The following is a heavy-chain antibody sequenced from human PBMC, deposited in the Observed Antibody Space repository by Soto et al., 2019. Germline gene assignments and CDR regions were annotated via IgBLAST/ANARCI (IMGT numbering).Heavy chain of an antibody. CDR1: GFTFSSYA. CDR2: ISGSGGST. J-gene: IGHJ4*02. V-gene: IGHV3-23*01. Sequence: LRLSCAASGFTFSSYAMSWVRQAPGKGLEWVSSISGSGGSTYYADSVKGRFTISRDNSKNTLYLQMNSLRAEDTAVYYCAKDGDSSSSFDYWGQGTLVTVSS. CDR3: AKDGDSSSSFDY. D-gene: IGHD6-6*01.